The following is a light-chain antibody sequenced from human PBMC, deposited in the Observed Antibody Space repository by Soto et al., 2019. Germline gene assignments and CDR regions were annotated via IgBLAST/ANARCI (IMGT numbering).Light chain of an antibody. Sequence: QSALTQPASVSGSPGQSITISCTGTSSDVGGYNYVSWYQQHPGKAPKIMIFDVSNRPSVVSNRFSGSKSGNTASLTISGLQAEDEADYYGSSYTSSSTLYVFGTGTKLTVL. CDR1: SSDVGGYNY. V-gene: IGLV2-14*01. CDR3: SSYTSSSTLYV. CDR2: DVS. J-gene: IGLJ1*01.